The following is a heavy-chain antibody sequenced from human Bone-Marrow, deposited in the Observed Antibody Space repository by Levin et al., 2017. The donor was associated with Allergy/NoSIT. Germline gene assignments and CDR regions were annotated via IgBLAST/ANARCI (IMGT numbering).Heavy chain of an antibody. D-gene: IGHD6-13*01. CDR2: INHSGST. Sequence: SETLSLTCAVYGGSFSGYYWSWIRQPPGKGLEWIGEINHSGSTNYNPSLKSRVTISVDTSKNQFSLKLSSVTAADTAVYYCARGEDGFMVAAAGSGLDYWGQGTLVTVSS. J-gene: IGHJ4*02. CDR3: ARGEDGFMVAAAGSGLDY. V-gene: IGHV4-34*01. CDR1: GGSFSGYY.